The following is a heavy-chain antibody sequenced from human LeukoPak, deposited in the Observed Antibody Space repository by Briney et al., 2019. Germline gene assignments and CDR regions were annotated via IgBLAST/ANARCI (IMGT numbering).Heavy chain of an antibody. CDR2: INAGNGNT. CDR1: GYTFTSYA. J-gene: IGHJ3*02. D-gene: IGHD3-10*01. Sequence: ASVKVSCKASGYTFTSYAMHWVRQAPGQRLEWMGWINAGNGNTKYSQKFQGRVTITRDTSASTAYMELSSLGSEDTAVYYCARGMLDGVPVLLWFGEFDDAFDIWGQGTMVTVSS. V-gene: IGHV1-3*01. CDR3: ARGMLDGVPVLLWFGEFDDAFDI.